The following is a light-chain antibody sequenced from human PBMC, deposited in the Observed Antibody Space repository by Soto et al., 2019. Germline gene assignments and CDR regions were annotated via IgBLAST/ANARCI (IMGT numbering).Light chain of an antibody. Sequence: DIQMTQSPSSLSASVGGRVSITCRASQDIERWLAWYQQKPGEAPKVLIYAASSLQSGVPSRFSGSGSGTDFSLTISSLQPEDFATYYCKQSKSFPLTFGGGTKVDIK. J-gene: IGKJ4*01. CDR1: QDIERW. CDR2: AAS. V-gene: IGKV1-12*01. CDR3: KQSKSFPLT.